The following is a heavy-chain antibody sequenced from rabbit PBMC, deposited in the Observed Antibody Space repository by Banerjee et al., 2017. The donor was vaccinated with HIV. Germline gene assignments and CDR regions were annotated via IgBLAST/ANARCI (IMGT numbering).Heavy chain of an antibody. CDR1: GFDFSSYYM. V-gene: IGHV1S39*01. Sequence: QEQLKESGGGLVQPGGSLKLSCKASGFDFSSYYMSWVRQAPGKGLEWIGYIDPVFGSTYYASWVNGRFTISKTSSTTVTLQMTSLTAADTATYFRARGINGYYSLWGPGT. CDR3: ARGINGYYSL. CDR2: IDPVFGST. J-gene: IGHJ4*01. D-gene: IGHD1-1*01.